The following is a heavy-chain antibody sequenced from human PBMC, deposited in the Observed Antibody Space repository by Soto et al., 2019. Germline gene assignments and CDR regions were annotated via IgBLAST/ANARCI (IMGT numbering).Heavy chain of an antibody. J-gene: IGHJ4*02. Sequence: SGPTLVNPTQTLTLTCTFSGFPVTTRGVGVGWIRQPPGKALEWLALIYWDDDKRHSPSLKSRLTITKDTSKNQVVLTMTNMDPVDTATYYCARRRDGYNDFDYWGQGTLVTVSS. D-gene: IGHD5-12*01. CDR1: GFPVTTRGVG. V-gene: IGHV2-5*02. CDR3: ARRRDGYNDFDY. CDR2: IYWDDDK.